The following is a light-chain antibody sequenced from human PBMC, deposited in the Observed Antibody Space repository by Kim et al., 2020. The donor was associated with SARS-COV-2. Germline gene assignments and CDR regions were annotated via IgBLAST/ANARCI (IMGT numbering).Light chain of an antibody. V-gene: IGLV1-51*01. Sequence: GQKAAISCRGRASSIGSHYVSWYQQFPGTAPKLIIYDNEQRPSGIPDRFSCSKSGTSATLDITGLQTGDEADYYCGTWDNSLSGGAFGGGTQLTVL. J-gene: IGLJ2*01. CDR2: DNE. CDR3: GTWDNSLSGGA. CDR1: ASSIGSHY.